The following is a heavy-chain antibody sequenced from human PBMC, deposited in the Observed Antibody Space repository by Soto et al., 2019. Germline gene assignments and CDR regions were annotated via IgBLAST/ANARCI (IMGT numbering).Heavy chain of an antibody. V-gene: IGHV3-23*01. Sequence: GGSLRLYCAASGFTFSSYAMSWVRQDPGKGLEWVSAISGSGGSTYYADSVKGRFTISRDNSKNTLYLQMNSLRAEDTAVYYCAKDKRALYYYDSSGYYFPPWYFDYWGQGTLVTVSS. CDR1: GFTFSSYA. CDR3: AKDKRALYYYDSSGYYFPPWYFDY. CDR2: ISGSGGST. J-gene: IGHJ4*02. D-gene: IGHD3-22*01.